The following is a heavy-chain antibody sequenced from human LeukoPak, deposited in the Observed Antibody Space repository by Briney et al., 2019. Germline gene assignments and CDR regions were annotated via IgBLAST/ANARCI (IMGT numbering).Heavy chain of an antibody. D-gene: IGHD3-3*01. V-gene: IGHV3-30-3*01. CDR1: GFTFSSYA. CDR3: AGTARTIFGSYYYYGMDV. Sequence: GGSLRLSCAASGFTFSSYAMHWVRQAPGKGLEWVAVISYDGSNKYYADSVKGRFTISRDNSKNTLYLQMNSLRAEDTAVYYCAGTARTIFGSYYYYGMDVWGQGTTVTVSS. J-gene: IGHJ6*02. CDR2: ISYDGSNK.